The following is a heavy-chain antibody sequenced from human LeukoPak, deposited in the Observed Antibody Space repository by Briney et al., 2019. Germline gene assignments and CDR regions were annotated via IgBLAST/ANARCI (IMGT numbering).Heavy chain of an antibody. CDR2: INEDGNEK. J-gene: IGHJ4*02. CDR1: GFTFSSYW. V-gene: IGHV3-7*01. Sequence: GGSLRLSCAASGFTFSSYWMSWVRQAPGKGLEWVANINEDGNEKYYVDSVKGRFTISRDNAKNSLYLQMNSLRAEDTAVYYCARDLVRYNYDTEDYWGQGTLVTVSS. D-gene: IGHD3-22*01. CDR3: ARDLVRYNYDTEDY.